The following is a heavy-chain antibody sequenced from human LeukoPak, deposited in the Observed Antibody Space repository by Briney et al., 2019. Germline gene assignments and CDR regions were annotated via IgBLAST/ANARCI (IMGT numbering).Heavy chain of an antibody. CDR3: ARGSYYDSSGYQKATRSPAFDI. V-gene: IGHV4-59*01. CDR1: GGSISRYY. J-gene: IGHJ3*02. D-gene: IGHD3-22*01. CDR2: IYYSGST. Sequence: SETLSLTCTVSGGSISRYYWSWIRQPPGKGLEWIGYIYYSGSTNYNPSLKSRVTISVDTSKNQFSLKLSSVTAADTAVYYCARGSYYDSSGYQKATRSPAFDIWGQGTMVTVSS.